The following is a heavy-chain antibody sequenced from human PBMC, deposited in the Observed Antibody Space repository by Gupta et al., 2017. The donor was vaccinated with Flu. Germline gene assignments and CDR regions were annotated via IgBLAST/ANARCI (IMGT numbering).Heavy chain of an antibody. CDR1: GYSISSGYY. Sequence: QVQLQESGPGLVKPSETLSLTCAVSGYSISSGYYWGWIRQPPGKGLEWIGSIYHSGRTYYNPSLKSRVTISVDTSKNQFSLKLSSVTAADTAVYYCAAYYYDSMVFDYWGQGTLVTVSS. CDR2: IYHSGRT. D-gene: IGHD3-22*01. CDR3: AAYYYDSMVFDY. J-gene: IGHJ4*02. V-gene: IGHV4-38-2*01.